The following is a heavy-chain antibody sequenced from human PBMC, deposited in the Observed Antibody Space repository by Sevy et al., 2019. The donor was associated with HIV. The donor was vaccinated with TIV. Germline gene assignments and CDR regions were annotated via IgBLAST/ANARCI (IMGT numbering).Heavy chain of an antibody. CDR2: ISYDGSNK. J-gene: IGHJ6*02. D-gene: IGHD6-19*01. CDR3: AREVGVAGEEWYYGMDV. V-gene: IGHV3-30-3*01. Sequence: GGSLRLSCAASGFTFSRYAMDWVRQAPGKGLEWVAVISYDGSNKYYADSVKGRFTISRDNSKNTLYLQMNSLRDEDTAVYYCAREVGVAGEEWYYGMDVWGQGTTVTVSS. CDR1: GFTFSRYA.